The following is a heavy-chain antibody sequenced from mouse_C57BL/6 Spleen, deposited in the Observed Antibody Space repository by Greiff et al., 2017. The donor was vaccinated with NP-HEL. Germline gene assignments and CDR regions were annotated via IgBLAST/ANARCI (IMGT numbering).Heavy chain of an antibody. V-gene: IGHV3-6*01. CDR2: ISYDGSN. D-gene: IGHD1-1*01. CDR3: ARDGVFITTVVDYWYFDV. Sequence: VQLKESGPGLVKPSQSLSLTCSVTGYSITSGYYWNWIRQFPGNKLEWMGYISYDGSNNYNPSLKNRISITRATTTNQFFLKLNSVTTKDTATYYCARDGVFITTVVDYWYFDVWGTGTTVTVSS. CDR1: GYSITSGYY. J-gene: IGHJ1*03.